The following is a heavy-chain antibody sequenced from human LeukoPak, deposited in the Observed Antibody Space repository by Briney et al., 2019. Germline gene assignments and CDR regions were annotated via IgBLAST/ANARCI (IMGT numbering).Heavy chain of an antibody. V-gene: IGHV1-2*02. CDR3: ARGGTLPPSDYYYMDV. Sequence: ASVKVSCKASGYTFTGHYMHWVRQASGQGLEWMGWINPNSGGTNYAQKFQGRVTMTRDTSISTAYMELSRLRSDDTAVYYCARGGTLPPSDYYYMDVWGKGTTVTVSS. CDR2: INPNSGGT. J-gene: IGHJ6*03. D-gene: IGHD1-1*01. CDR1: GYTFTGHY.